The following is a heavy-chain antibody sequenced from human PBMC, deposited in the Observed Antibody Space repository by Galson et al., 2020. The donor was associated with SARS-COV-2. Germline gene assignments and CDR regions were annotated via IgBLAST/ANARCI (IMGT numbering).Heavy chain of an antibody. D-gene: IGHD2-15*01. Sequence: GGSLRLSCAASGFTFSSYAMSWVRQAPGKGLEWVSAISGSGGSTYYADSVKGRFTISRDNSKNTLYLQMNSLRAEDTAVYYCASQAGLYCSGGSCYGHFQHWGQGTLVTVSS. V-gene: IGHV3-23*01. J-gene: IGHJ1*01. CDR3: ASQAGLYCSGGSCYGHFQH. CDR2: ISGSGGST. CDR1: GFTFSSYA.